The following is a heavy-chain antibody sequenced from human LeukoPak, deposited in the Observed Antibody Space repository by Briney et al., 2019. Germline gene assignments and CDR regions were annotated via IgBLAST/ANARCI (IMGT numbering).Heavy chain of an antibody. Sequence: GGSLRLSCAASEFSVSSNYMNWVRQAPGKGLEWVSVIYTDGNTYYADSVKGRFTISRDKFKNTMYLQMNSLRADDTAVYYCARDGGYYYMDVWGKGTTVTVSS. V-gene: IGHV3-53*01. CDR3: ARDGGYYYMDV. CDR2: IYTDGNT. D-gene: IGHD3-16*01. J-gene: IGHJ6*03. CDR1: EFSVSSNY.